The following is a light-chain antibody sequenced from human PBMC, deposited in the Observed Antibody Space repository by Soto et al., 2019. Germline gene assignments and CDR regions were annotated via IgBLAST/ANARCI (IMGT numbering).Light chain of an antibody. CDR2: YDR. CDR1: NIGSKS. CDR3: QVWDSSREQCV. V-gene: IGLV3-21*01. Sequence: SYVPTQPPSVSVAPGETARITCGGNNIGSKSVHWYQQKPGQAPVLVIFYDRDRPSGIPERFSGANSGNTATLTISWVEDGDEADYYCQVWDSSREQCVFGTGTKLTVL. J-gene: IGLJ1*01.